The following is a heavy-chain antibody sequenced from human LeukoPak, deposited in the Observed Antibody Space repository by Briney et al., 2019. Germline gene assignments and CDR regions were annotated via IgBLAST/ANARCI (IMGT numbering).Heavy chain of an antibody. CDR3: ARGEDTAMVRNYYGMDV. V-gene: IGHV1-2*04. Sequence: EASVKVSCKASGYTFTGYYMHWVRQAPGQGLEWMGWINPNSGGTNYAQKFQGWVTMTRDTSISTAYMELSRLRSDDTAVYYCARGEDTAMVRNYYGMDVWGKGTTVTVSS. J-gene: IGHJ6*04. D-gene: IGHD5-18*01. CDR2: INPNSGGT. CDR1: GYTFTGYY.